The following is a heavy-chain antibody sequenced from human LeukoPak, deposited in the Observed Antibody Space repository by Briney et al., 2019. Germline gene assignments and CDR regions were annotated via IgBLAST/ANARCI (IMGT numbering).Heavy chain of an antibody. Sequence: GASVKVSCKASGYTFSGHYMHWVRQAPGQGLEWMGWINPNSGGTNYAQKFQGRATMTRDTSISTAYMELSRLRSDDTAVYYCARDFRSSGWSHRNWCGYWGQGTLVTVSS. CDR2: INPNSGGT. CDR1: GYTFSGHY. D-gene: IGHD6-19*01. V-gene: IGHV1-2*02. CDR3: ARDFRSSGWSHRNWCGY. J-gene: IGHJ4*02.